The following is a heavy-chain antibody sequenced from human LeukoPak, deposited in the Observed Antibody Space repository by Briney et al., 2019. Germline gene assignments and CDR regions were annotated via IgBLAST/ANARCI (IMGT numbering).Heavy chain of an antibody. CDR1: GASISSYY. Sequence: PSETLSLTCTVSGASISSYYWSRIRQPAGKGLEWIGRIYTSGSTNYNPSLKSRVTMSVDTSKNQFSLKLSSVTAADTAVYYCASTVVRFSSRHFDYWGQGTLVTVSS. D-gene: IGHD6-13*01. CDR2: IYTSGST. V-gene: IGHV4-4*07. CDR3: ASTVVRFSSRHFDY. J-gene: IGHJ4*02.